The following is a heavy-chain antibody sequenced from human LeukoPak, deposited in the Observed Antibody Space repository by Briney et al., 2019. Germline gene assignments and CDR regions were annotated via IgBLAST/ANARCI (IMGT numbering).Heavy chain of an antibody. J-gene: IGHJ6*03. CDR2: ISYDGSNK. D-gene: IGHD3-3*01. CDR1: GFTFSSYA. CDR3: AKGGFGVVAYYYYYMDV. V-gene: IGHV3-30*04. Sequence: PGGSLRLSCAASGFTFSSYAMHWVRQAPGKGLEWVAVISYDGSNKYYADSVKGRFTISRDNSKNTLYLQMNSLRAEDTAVYYCAKGGFGVVAYYYYYMDVWXKGTTVTVSS.